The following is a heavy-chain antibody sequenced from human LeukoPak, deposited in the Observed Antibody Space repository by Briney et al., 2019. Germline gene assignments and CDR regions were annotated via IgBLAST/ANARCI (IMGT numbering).Heavy chain of an antibody. CDR1: GFTFSSYG. CDR3: ARDPPTDCSSTSCFEY. V-gene: IGHV3-33*01. CDR2: MWYDGSNK. Sequence: PGGSLRLSCAASGFTFSSYGMHWVRQAPGKGLEWVAVMWYDGSNKYYADSVKGRFTISRDNSKNTLYLQMNSLRAEDTAVYYCARDPPTDCSSTSCFEYWGQGTLVTVSS. D-gene: IGHD2-2*01. J-gene: IGHJ4*02.